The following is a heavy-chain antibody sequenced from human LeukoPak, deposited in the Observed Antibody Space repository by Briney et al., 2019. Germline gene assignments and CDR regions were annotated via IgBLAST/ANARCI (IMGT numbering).Heavy chain of an antibody. CDR1: GGSISSYY. J-gene: IGHJ6*03. CDR2: IYTSGST. CDR3: ARESFGYSSSWSSYYYYYYMDV. Sequence: SETLSLTCTVSGGSISSYYWSWIRQPAGKGLEWIGRIYTSGSTNYYPSLKSRVTMSVDTSKNQFSLKLSSVTAADTAVCYCARESFGYSSSWSSYYYYYYMDVWGKGTTVTVSS. D-gene: IGHD6-13*01. V-gene: IGHV4-4*07.